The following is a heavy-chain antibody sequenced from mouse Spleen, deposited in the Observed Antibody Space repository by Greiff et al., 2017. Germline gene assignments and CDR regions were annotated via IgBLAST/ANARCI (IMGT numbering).Heavy chain of an antibody. V-gene: IGHV1-4*01. CDR1: GYTFTSYT. J-gene: IGHJ1*03. D-gene: IGHD4-1*01. CDR3: ARPFNWDPWYFDV. Sequence: QVQLQQSGAELARPGASVKMSCKASGYTFTSYTMHWVKQRPGQGLEWIGYINPSSGYTKYNQKFKDKATLTADKSSSTAYMQLSSLTSEDSAVYYCARPFNWDPWYFDVWGTGTTVTVSS. CDR2: INPSSGYT.